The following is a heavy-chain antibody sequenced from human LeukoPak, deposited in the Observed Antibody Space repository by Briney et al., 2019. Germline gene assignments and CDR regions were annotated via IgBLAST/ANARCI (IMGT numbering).Heavy chain of an antibody. V-gene: IGHV3-23*01. J-gene: IGHJ4*02. CDR1: GFVFRSYA. CDR2: FSASYANT. CDR3: ARVSPLNYFDY. Sequence: GGSLRLSCAASGFVFRSYAMHWVRQAPGKGLEWVSGFSASYANTYYADSVKGRFTISRDNSKNTLYLQMNSLRAEDTAVYYCARVSPLNYFDYWGQGTLVTVSS.